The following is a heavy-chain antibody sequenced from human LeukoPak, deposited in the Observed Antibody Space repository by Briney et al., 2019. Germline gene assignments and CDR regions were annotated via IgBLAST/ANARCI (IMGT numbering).Heavy chain of an antibody. CDR1: VGSISSYY. D-gene: IGHD4-17*01. CDR2: IYYSGST. J-gene: IGHJ4*02. Sequence: PSETLSLTCTVSVGSISSYYWSWIRQPPGKGLEWIGYIYYSGSTNYNPSLKSRVTISVDTSKNQFSLKLSSVTAADTAVYYCARAKYGDYLDYWGQGTLVTVSS. CDR3: ARAKYGDYLDY. V-gene: IGHV4-59*01.